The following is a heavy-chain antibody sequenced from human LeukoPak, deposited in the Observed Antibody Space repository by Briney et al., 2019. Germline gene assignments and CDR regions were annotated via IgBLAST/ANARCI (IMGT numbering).Heavy chain of an antibody. D-gene: IGHD7-27*01. V-gene: IGHV3-23*01. CDR1: GFTFSNYA. CDR3: TRDSGAERRYFDL. Sequence: GGSLRLSCAASGFTFSNYAMSWVRQAPGKGLEWVSAISGGGGPTYYADSVKGRFTISRDNSKNTLYLQMNSLRAEDTAVYYCTRDSGAERRYFDLWGRGTLVTVSS. CDR2: ISGGGGPT. J-gene: IGHJ2*01.